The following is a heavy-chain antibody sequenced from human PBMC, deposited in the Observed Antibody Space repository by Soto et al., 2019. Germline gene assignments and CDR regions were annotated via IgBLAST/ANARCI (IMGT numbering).Heavy chain of an antibody. CDR2: IKSKTDGGTT. CDR3: TTGLVLHSGSSWQDV. J-gene: IGHJ6*02. D-gene: IGHD6-13*01. CDR1: GCTFSNAW. Sequence: EVQLVESGGGLVKPGGSLRLSCAASGCTFSNAWMSWVRQAPGKGLEWVGRIKSKTDGGTTDYAAPVKGRFTISRDDSKNTLYLQMNSLKTEDTAVYYCTTGLVLHSGSSWQDVWGQGTTVTVSS. V-gene: IGHV3-15*01.